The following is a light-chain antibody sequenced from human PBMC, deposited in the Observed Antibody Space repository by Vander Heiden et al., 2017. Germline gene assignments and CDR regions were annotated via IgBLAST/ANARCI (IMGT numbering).Light chain of an antibody. CDR1: HGVQSW. CDR2: KAS. J-gene: IGKJ2*01. V-gene: IGKV1-5*03. CDR3: QQYHSYST. Sequence: DNQMEQSPYTLSASVGDGDKITCPAGHGVQSWLAWYQQKPGKVPKLLIYKASSLESGVPSRFSGSGSGTEFTLTISSLQPDDFATYYCQQYHSYSTFGQGTKLEIK.